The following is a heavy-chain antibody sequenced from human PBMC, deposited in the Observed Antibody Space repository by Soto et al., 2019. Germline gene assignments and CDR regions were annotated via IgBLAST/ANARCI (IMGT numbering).Heavy chain of an antibody. CDR3: AKTHIVATVWGGKD. J-gene: IGHJ4*02. Sequence: PGGSLRLSCAASGFTFSSYAMSWVRQAPGKGLEWVSAISGSGGSTYYADSVKGRFTISRDNSKNTLYLQMNSLRAEDTAVYYCAKTHIVATVWGGKDWGQGTLVTVSS. V-gene: IGHV3-23*01. CDR1: GFTFSSYA. CDR2: ISGSGGST. D-gene: IGHD5-12*01.